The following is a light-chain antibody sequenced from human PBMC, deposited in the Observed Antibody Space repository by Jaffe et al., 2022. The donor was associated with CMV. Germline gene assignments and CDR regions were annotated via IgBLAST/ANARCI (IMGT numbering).Light chain of an antibody. CDR1: QSVSSSS. CDR3: QQYGISTRT. CDR2: GAS. Sequence: EIVLTQSPGTLSLSPGERATLSCGASQSVSSSSLAWYQQKPGQAPRLLIYGASSRATGIPDRFSGSGSGTDFTLTISRLEPEDFAVYYCQQYGISTRTFGQGTKLEIK. J-gene: IGKJ2*01. V-gene: IGKV3-20*01.